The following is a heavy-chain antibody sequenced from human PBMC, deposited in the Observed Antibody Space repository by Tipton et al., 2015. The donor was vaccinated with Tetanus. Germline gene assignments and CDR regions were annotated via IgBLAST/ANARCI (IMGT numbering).Heavy chain of an antibody. Sequence: TLSLTCTVSGDSVRSGSYYWGWIRQPPGKGLEWIGSAYYSGSTYYNPSLKSRVTISVDTSKNQFSLELSSVTAADTAVYYCARHSSLKALNYWGQGTLVTASS. CDR2: AYYSGST. CDR1: GDSVRSGSYY. D-gene: IGHD3-9*01. J-gene: IGHJ4*02. V-gene: IGHV4-39*01. CDR3: ARHSSLKALNY.